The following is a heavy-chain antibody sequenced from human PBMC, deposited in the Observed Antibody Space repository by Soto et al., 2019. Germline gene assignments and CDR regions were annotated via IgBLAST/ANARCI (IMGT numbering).Heavy chain of an antibody. D-gene: IGHD5-18*01. CDR1: GFTVSSNY. CDR2: IYSGGST. V-gene: IGHV3-66*01. Sequence: PGGSLRLSCAASGFTVSSNYMSWVRQAPGKGLEWVSVIYSGGSTYYADSVKGRFTISRDNSKNTLYLQMNSLRAEDTAVYYCAKDLDTTVFNFDYWGQGTLVTVSS. CDR3: AKDLDTTVFNFDY. J-gene: IGHJ4*02.